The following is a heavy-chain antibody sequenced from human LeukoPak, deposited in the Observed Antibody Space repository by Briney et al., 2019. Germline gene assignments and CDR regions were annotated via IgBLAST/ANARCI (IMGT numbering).Heavy chain of an antibody. CDR3: ARDPCSGGSCYIPSDY. CDR2: INPNSGGT. CDR1: GGTFISYA. J-gene: IGHJ4*02. D-gene: IGHD2-15*01. V-gene: IGHV1-2*02. Sequence: ASVKVSCKASGGTFISYAISWGRQAPGQGLEWMGWINPNSGGTNYAQKFQGRVTMTRDTSISTAYMELSRLRSDDTAVYYCARDPCSGGSCYIPSDYWGQGTLVTVSS.